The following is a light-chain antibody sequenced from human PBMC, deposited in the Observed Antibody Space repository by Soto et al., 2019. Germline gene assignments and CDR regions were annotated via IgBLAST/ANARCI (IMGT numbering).Light chain of an antibody. CDR3: LQDYNYPRT. CDR1: QGIRND. J-gene: IGKJ1*01. V-gene: IGKV1-6*01. CDR2: ATS. Sequence: IQLTQSPSSLSASVGDRVTITCQASQGIRNDLGWYQQKPGKAPKLLIYATSSLQSGVPSRFSGSGSGTDFTLTISSLQPEDFATYYCLQDYNYPRTFGQGTKVDIK.